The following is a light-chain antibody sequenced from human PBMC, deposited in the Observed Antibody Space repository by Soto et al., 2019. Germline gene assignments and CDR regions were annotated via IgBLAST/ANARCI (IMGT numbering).Light chain of an antibody. CDR1: DLGNKY. V-gene: IGLV3-1*01. J-gene: IGLJ2*01. Sequence: SYELTQPPSVSVSPGQTASITCSGHDLGNKYVSWYQQKPGLSPVLVLYQDSERPSGIPGRISGSNSGNTATLTISGTQPMDEADFYCQAWDSSHVIFGGGTKVTVL. CDR2: QDS. CDR3: QAWDSSHVI.